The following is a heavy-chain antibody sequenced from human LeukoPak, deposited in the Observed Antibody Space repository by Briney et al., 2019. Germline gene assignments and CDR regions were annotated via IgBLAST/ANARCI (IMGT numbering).Heavy chain of an antibody. CDR1: GFIFSSYG. Sequence: GRSLRLSRAAPGFIFSSYGMHWVRQAPGKGLEWVAVISYDGSNKYYADSVKGRFTISRDNSKNTLYLQMNSLRAEDTAVYYCARGGKYYYDSSGYFAAFDIWGQGTMVTVSS. D-gene: IGHD3-22*01. J-gene: IGHJ3*02. CDR3: ARGGKYYYDSSGYFAAFDI. V-gene: IGHV3-30*19. CDR2: ISYDGSNK.